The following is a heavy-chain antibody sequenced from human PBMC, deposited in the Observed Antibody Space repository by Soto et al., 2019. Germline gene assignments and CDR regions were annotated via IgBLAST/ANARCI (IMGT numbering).Heavy chain of an antibody. Sequence: GASVKVSCKASGGTFSSYTISWVRQAPGQGLEWMGRIIPILGIANYAQKFQGRVTITADKSTSTAYMELSSLRSEDTAVYYCARDSRIWGSYRYGDDAFDIWGQGTMVTVSS. CDR2: IIPILGIA. J-gene: IGHJ3*02. D-gene: IGHD3-16*02. V-gene: IGHV1-69*04. CDR1: GGTFSSYT. CDR3: ARDSRIWGSYRYGDDAFDI.